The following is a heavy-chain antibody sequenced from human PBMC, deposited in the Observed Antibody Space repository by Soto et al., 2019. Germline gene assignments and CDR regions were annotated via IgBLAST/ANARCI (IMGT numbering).Heavy chain of an antibody. V-gene: IGHV1-18*01. CDR1: GYAFTTYG. D-gene: IGHD1-1*01. J-gene: IGHJ4*02. CDR2: ISAHSGHT. Sequence: QVHLVQSGAEVKKPGASVKVSCKGSGYAFTTYGITLVRQAPGQGLEWMGWISAHSGHTNYAQKLQGRVTVTRDTSSSTAYMELRSLRSDDTAGYYCAIGRYGDYWGQGALVTVSS. CDR3: AIGRYGDY.